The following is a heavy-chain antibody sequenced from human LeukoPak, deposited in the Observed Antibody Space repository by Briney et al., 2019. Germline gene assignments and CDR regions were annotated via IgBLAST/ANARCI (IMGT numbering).Heavy chain of an antibody. CDR3: ARRGYYYDSSHYYYFDY. J-gene: IGHJ4*02. Sequence: PSETLSLTCTASGGSISSYYWSWIRQPPGKGLEWIGYIYYSGSTNYNPSLKSRVTISVDTSKNQFSLKLSSVTAADTAVYYCARRGYYYDSSHYYYFDYWGQGTLVTVSS. CDR1: GGSISSYY. D-gene: IGHD3-22*01. CDR2: IYYSGST. V-gene: IGHV4-59*08.